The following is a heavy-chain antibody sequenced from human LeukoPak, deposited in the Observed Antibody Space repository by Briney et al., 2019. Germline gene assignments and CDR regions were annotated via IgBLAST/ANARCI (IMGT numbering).Heavy chain of an antibody. J-gene: IGHJ4*02. V-gene: IGHV1-2*06. Sequence: ASVKVSCKASGYTFTGYYMHWVRQAPGQGLEWMGRINPNSGGTNYAQKFQGRVTMTRDTSISTAYMELSRLRSDDTAVYYCARGYYGSGSYYGIDHWGQGTLVTVSS. CDR2: INPNSGGT. D-gene: IGHD3-10*01. CDR1: GYTFTGYY. CDR3: ARGYYGSGSYYGIDH.